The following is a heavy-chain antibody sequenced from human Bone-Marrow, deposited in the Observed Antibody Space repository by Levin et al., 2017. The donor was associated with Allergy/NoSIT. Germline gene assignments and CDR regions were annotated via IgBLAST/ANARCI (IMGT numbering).Heavy chain of an antibody. D-gene: IGHD3-3*01. V-gene: IGHV3-48*03. J-gene: IGHJ4*02. Sequence: GESLKISCAASGFTFSSYEMNWVRQAPGKGLEWVSYISSSGSTIYYADSVKGRFTISRDNAKNSLYLQMNSLRAEDTAVYYCAREEWLLYLYYFDYWGQGTLVTVSS. CDR3: AREEWLLYLYYFDY. CDR1: GFTFSSYE. CDR2: ISSSGSTI.